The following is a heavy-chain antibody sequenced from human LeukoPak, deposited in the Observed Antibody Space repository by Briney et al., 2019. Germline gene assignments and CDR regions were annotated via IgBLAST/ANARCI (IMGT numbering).Heavy chain of an antibody. J-gene: IGHJ4*02. V-gene: IGHV4-59*01. CDR1: GGSISSYY. D-gene: IGHD3-9*01. Sequence: SETLSLTCTVSGGSISSYYWSWIRQPPGKGLEWIGYIYYSGSTNYNPSLKSRVTISVDTSKNQFSLKLSSVTAADTAVYYCARGGVLRYFDWLNPFDYWGQGTLVTVSS. CDR2: IYYSGST. CDR3: ARGGVLRYFDWLNPFDY.